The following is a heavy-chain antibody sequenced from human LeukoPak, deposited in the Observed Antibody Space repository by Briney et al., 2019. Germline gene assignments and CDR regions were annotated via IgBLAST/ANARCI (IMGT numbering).Heavy chain of an antibody. CDR2: IYHSGST. CDR3: AREYERYSSSSNWFDP. Sequence: SETLSLTCTVSGYSISSGYYWGWIRQPPGEGLEWIGSIYHSGSTYYNPSLKSRVTISVDTSKNQFSLKLSSVTAADTAVYYCAREYERYSSSSNWFDPWGQGTLVTVSS. CDR1: GYSISSGYY. J-gene: IGHJ5*02. V-gene: IGHV4-38-2*02. D-gene: IGHD6-13*01.